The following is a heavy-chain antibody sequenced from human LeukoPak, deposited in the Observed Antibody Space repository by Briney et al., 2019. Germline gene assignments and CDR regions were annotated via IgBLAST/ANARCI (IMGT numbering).Heavy chain of an antibody. Sequence: GASVKVSCKASGGTFSSYAISWVRQAPGQGLEWMGIINPSGGSTSYAQKFQGRVTMTRDTSTSTVYMELSSLRSEDTAVYYCARDAGAYYYDSSEKGYYYYYGMDVWGQGTTVTVSS. J-gene: IGHJ6*02. CDR3: ARDAGAYYYDSSEKGYYYYYGMDV. CDR1: GGTFSSYA. CDR2: INPSGGST. V-gene: IGHV1-46*01. D-gene: IGHD3-22*01.